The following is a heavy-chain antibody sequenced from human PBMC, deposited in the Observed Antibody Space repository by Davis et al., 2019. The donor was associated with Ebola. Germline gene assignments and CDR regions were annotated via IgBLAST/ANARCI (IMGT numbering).Heavy chain of an antibody. CDR3: ARDLVVAARRYYYYYGMDV. J-gene: IGHJ6*02. Sequence: ASVKVSCKASGYTFTSYYMHWVRQAPGQGLEWMGIINPSGGSTSYAQKFQGRVTMTRDTSTSTVYMELSSLRSEDTAVYYCARDLVVAARRYYYYYGMDVWGQGTTVTVSS. CDR2: INPSGGST. V-gene: IGHV1-46*01. CDR1: GYTFTSYY. D-gene: IGHD6-6*01.